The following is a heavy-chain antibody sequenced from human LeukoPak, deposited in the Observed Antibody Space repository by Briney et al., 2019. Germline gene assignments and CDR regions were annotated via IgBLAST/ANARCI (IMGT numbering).Heavy chain of an antibody. Sequence: GRSLRLSCAASGFTFSSYAMRWVRQAPGKGLEWVAVISYDGSNKYYADSVKGRFTISRDNSKNTLYLQMNSLRAEDTAVYYCAILRVTGTDDAFDIWGQGTMVTVSS. CDR3: AILRVTGTDDAFDI. CDR1: GFTFSSYA. D-gene: IGHD1-7*01. V-gene: IGHV3-30*04. CDR2: ISYDGSNK. J-gene: IGHJ3*02.